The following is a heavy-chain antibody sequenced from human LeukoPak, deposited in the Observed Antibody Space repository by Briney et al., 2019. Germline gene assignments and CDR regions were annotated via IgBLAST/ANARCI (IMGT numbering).Heavy chain of an antibody. CDR2: IDPYTGNT. V-gene: IGHV1-2*02. D-gene: IGHD5-12*01. CDR3: AREYSASEH. Sequence: ASVKVSCKASGYNFVGYYLHWVRQAPGQGLEWMAWIDPYTGNTHYAQKFQGRITVTRDTSLSTMYMELNWLTSDDTALYYCAREYSASEHWGQGTLVTL. J-gene: IGHJ1*01. CDR1: GYNFVGYY.